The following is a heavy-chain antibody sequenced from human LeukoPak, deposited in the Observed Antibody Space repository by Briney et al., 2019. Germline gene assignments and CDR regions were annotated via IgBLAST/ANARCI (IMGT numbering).Heavy chain of an antibody. Sequence: ETLSLTWTVSGXSINSYYGSWVRQAPGKGLEWVSVIYSDGRTYYADSVKGRFTISRDNSKNTLYLQMNSLGAEDTAVYYCARDSGRFDVFDIWGQGTMVTVSS. CDR2: IYSDGRT. V-gene: IGHV3-53*01. CDR3: ARDSGRFDVFDI. J-gene: IGHJ3*02. CDR1: GXSINSYY. D-gene: IGHD3-10*01.